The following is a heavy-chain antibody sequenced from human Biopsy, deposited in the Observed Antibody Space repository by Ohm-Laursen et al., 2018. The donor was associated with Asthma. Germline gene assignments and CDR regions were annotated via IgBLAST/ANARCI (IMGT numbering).Heavy chain of an antibody. CDR3: ARSVNGSFDY. CDR1: GFIFSDYS. CDR2: IFSDSGYI. V-gene: IGHV3-21*05. J-gene: IGHJ4*02. Sequence: SLRLSCSASGFIFSDYSMNWVRQAPGKGLEWVAYIFSDSGYIEYADSVKGRFTISRDNAKNTLYLHLNTLRADDTAVYFCARSVNGSFDYWGQGTLVTVSS. D-gene: IGHD2-8*01.